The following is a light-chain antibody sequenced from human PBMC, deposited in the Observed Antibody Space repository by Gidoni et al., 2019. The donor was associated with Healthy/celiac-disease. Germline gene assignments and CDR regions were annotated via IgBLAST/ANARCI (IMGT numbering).Light chain of an antibody. CDR3: MQALQTRT. V-gene: IGKV2-28*01. J-gene: IGKJ4*01. CDR2: LGS. CDR1: QSLLHSNGYNY. Sequence: DMVMTQSPLSLPVTTGEPASIYCRSSQSLLHSNGYNYLDWYLQKPGQSPQLLIYLGSNRASGVPDRFSGSGSGTDFTLKISRVEAEYVGVYYCMQALQTRTFXGXTKVEIK.